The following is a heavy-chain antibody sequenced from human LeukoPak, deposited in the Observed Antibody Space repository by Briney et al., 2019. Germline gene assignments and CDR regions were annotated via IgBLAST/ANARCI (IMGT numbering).Heavy chain of an antibody. CDR3: ARVVVPGWFDP. V-gene: IGHV4-59*12. CDR2: IYYSGST. D-gene: IGHD2-15*01. CDR1: GGSISSYY. J-gene: IGHJ5*02. Sequence: SETLSLTCTVSGGSISSYYWSWIRQPPGKGLEWIGYIYYSGSTNYNPSLKSRVTISVDTSKNQFSLKLSSVTAADTAVYYCARVVVPGWFDPWGQGNLVTVSS.